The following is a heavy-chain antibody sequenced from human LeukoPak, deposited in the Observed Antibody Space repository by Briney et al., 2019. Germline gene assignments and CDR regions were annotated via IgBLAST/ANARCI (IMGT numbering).Heavy chain of an antibody. CDR3: ARDSRYHSGWGSYQPYWFDP. J-gene: IGHJ5*02. Sequence: PGGSLRLSCAASGFTFNLYWIHWVRQPPGKGLEWLSRISADGRTKNYADSVKGRFTISRDNAKNTLYLQMHSLRVDHTAVYYCARDSRYHSGWGSYQPYWFDPWGQGTLVTVSS. CDR1: GFTFNLYW. V-gene: IGHV3-74*01. D-gene: IGHD3-10*01. CDR2: ISADGRTK.